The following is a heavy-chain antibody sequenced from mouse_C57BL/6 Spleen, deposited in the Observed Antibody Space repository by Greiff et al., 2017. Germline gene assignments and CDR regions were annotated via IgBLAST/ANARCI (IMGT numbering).Heavy chain of an antibody. CDR3: ARHQNYYGSSYGAMDY. CDR1: EYEFPSYD. CDR2: INSDGGST. D-gene: IGHD1-1*01. V-gene: IGHV5-2*01. J-gene: IGHJ4*01. Sequence: EVKLVESGGGLVQPGESLKLSCESNEYEFPSYDMSWVRKTPEKRLELVAAINSDGGSTYYPDTMERRFIISRDNTKKTLYLQMSSLRSEDTALYYCARHQNYYGSSYGAMDYWGQGTSVTVSS.